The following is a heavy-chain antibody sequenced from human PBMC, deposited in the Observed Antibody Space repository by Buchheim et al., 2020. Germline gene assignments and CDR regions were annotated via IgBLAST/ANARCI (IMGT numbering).Heavy chain of an antibody. CDR1: GFIFSDYD. Sequence: EVQLVESGGGLVQPGGSLRLSCAASGFIFSDYDMDWVRQAPGKGLEWVGRSSSSTAEYAASVKGRFTISRDDSRNSLYLEMNRLMTEGKAVYFWARDHWGSYLKWGQGNLGTVFS. CDR2: SSSSTA. D-gene: IGHD3-16*02. V-gene: IGHV3-72*01. J-gene: IGHJ4*01. CDR3: ARDHWGSYLK.